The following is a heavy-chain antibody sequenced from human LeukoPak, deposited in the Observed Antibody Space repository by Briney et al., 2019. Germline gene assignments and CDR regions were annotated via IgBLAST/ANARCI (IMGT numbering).Heavy chain of an antibody. J-gene: IGHJ4*02. V-gene: IGHV4-34*01. CDR1: GGSFSGHF. CDR2: INDSEST. CDR3: ARGTDGMATVFDY. Sequence: SETLSLPCAVYGGSFSGHFWIWIRQTPEKGLEWIGEINDSESTNYNPSRKSRVTISADMSKNQFSLKLSSVTAADTALYYCARGTDGMATVFDYWGQGTLVTVSS. D-gene: IGHD5-24*01.